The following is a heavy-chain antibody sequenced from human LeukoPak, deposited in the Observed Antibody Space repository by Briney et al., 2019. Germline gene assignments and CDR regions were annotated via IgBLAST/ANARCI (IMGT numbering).Heavy chain of an antibody. D-gene: IGHD3-10*01. J-gene: IGHJ4*02. CDR3: ARVSGSGTSNY. CDR2: ISSSSSYI. Sequence: GGSLRLSCAASGFTFSSYSMNWVRQAPGKGLEWVSSISSSSSYINYADSVKGRFAISRDNAKNSLYLQMNILRTEDTAVYYCARVSGSGTSNYWGQGTLVTVSS. CDR1: GFTFSSYS. V-gene: IGHV3-21*01.